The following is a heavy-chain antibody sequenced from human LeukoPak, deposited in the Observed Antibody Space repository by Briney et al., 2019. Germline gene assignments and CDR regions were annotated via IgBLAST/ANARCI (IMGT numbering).Heavy chain of an antibody. J-gene: IGHJ4*02. CDR3: ARTWFGEFPFDY. V-gene: IGHV1-3*01. CDR1: GYTFTSYA. D-gene: IGHD3-10*01. Sequence: AASVKVSCKASGYTFTSYAMHWVRQAPGQRLEWMGWINAGNGNTKYSQKFQGRVTITRDTSASTAYMELSSLRSEDTAVYYCARTWFGEFPFDYWGQGTLVTVSS. CDR2: INAGNGNT.